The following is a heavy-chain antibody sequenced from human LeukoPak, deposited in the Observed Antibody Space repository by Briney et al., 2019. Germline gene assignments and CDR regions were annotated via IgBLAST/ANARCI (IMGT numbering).Heavy chain of an antibody. CDR2: ISYDGSNK. D-gene: IGHD5-18*01. J-gene: IGHJ6*03. Sequence: GGSLRLSCAASGFTFSSYAMHWVRQAPGKGLEWVAVISYDGSNKYYADSVKGRFTISRDNSKNTLYLQMNSLRAEDTAVYYCARDGSTAMVYDYYYYMDVWGKGTTVTVSS. CDR1: GFTFSSYA. CDR3: ARDGSTAMVYDYYYYMDV. V-gene: IGHV3-30*04.